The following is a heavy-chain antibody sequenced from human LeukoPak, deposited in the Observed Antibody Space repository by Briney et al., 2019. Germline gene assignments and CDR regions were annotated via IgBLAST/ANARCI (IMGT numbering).Heavy chain of an antibody. Sequence: SDTLSLTCAVSGYSINNGYYWGWIRQPPGKGLEWIGSIYHSGSTYYNPSLKSRVTISVDTSKNQFSLKLSSVTAADTAVYSCPRVQGTGSGWYWSIDYWGQGTLVTVSS. V-gene: IGHV4-38-2*01. CDR2: IYHSGST. D-gene: IGHD6-19*01. CDR3: PRVQGTGSGWYWSIDY. J-gene: IGHJ4*02. CDR1: GYSINNGYY.